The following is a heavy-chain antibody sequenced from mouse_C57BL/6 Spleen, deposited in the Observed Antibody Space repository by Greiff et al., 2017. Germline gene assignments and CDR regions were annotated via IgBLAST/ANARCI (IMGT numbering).Heavy chain of an antibody. J-gene: IGHJ4*01. CDR3: ARDGSDYAMDY. CDR2: INPNNGGT. V-gene: IGHV1-18*01. CDR1: GYTLTDYN. Sequence: EAQLQESGPELVKPGASVKIPCKASGYTLTDYNMDWVKQSHGKSLEWIGDINPNNGGTIYNQKFTGKATLTVDKSSSTAYMELRSLTSEDTAVYYCARDGSDYAMDYWGQGTSVTVSS. D-gene: IGHD3-2*02.